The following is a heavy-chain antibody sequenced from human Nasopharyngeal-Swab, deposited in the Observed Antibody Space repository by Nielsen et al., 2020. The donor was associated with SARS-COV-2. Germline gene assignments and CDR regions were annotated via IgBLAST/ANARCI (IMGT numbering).Heavy chain of an antibody. J-gene: IGHJ4*02. Sequence: WMRQPPGKGLEGIGSIYYSGSTYYNPSLKSRVTISVDTSKNQFSLKLSSVTAADTAVYYCARLYDSSTKLDYWGQGTLVTVSS. CDR2: IYYSGST. CDR3: ARLYDSSTKLDY. V-gene: IGHV4-39*01. D-gene: IGHD3-22*01.